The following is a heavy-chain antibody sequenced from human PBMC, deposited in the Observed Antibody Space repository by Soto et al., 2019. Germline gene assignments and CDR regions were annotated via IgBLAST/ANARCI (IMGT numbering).Heavy chain of an antibody. CDR1: GFAFSNYW. CDR2: MNSDGTST. Sequence: EVQLVESRGGLVQPGGSLRLSCAASGFAFSNYWIHWVRQAPGKGLVWVSRMNSDGTSTSYADSVRGRFTISRDNAKNTLYLQMNSLRAEDTAVYYCTRSGDADYEQRDDAFDIWGQGTMVTVSS. D-gene: IGHD4-17*01. CDR3: TRSGDADYEQRDDAFDI. J-gene: IGHJ3*02. V-gene: IGHV3-74*01.